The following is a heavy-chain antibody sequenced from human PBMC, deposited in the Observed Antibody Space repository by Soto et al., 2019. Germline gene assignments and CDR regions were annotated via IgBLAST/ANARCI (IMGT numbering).Heavy chain of an antibody. J-gene: IGHJ4*02. V-gene: IGHV3-23*01. CDR1: GFTFSSYA. D-gene: IGHD3-3*01. CDR3: AKQGAVLRFLEWLSAPFYYFDY. CDR2: ISGSGGST. Sequence: GGSLRLSCAASGFTFSSYAMSWVRQAPGKGLEWVSAISGSGGSTYYADSVKGRFTISRDNSENTLYLQMNSLRAEDTAVYYCAKQGAVLRFLEWLSAPFYYFDYWGQGTLVTVSS.